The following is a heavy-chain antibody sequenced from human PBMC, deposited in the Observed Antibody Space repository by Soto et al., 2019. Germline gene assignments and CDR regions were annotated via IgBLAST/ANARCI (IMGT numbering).Heavy chain of an antibody. J-gene: IGHJ3*02. CDR2: IYYSGST. CDR3: ARGRDAFDI. CDR1: GGSISSYY. Sequence: QVQLQESGPGLVKPSETLSLTCTVSGGSISSYYWSWIRQPPGKGLEWIGYIYYSGSTNYNPSLKSRVTISVDTSKNQFSLKLSSVTAAETAVYYCARGRDAFDIWGQGTMVTVSS. V-gene: IGHV4-59*01.